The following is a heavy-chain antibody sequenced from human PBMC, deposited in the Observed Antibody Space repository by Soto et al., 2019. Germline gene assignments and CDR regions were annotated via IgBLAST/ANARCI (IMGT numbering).Heavy chain of an antibody. J-gene: IGHJ5*02. CDR3: TKVGVSPAWDMWFDT. CDR2: IDGSGVNT. V-gene: IGHV3-23*01. CDR1: GFTFSAYV. D-gene: IGHD3-16*01. Sequence: EVQLLEAGGGLVQPGGSLRLSCAASGFTFSAYVMSWFRQAPGKGPEWVSTIDGSGVNTKYAESVKGRFTISRDNSKNTLYLQMNSLRAEDTALYSCTKVGVSPAWDMWFDTWGQGTLVTVSS.